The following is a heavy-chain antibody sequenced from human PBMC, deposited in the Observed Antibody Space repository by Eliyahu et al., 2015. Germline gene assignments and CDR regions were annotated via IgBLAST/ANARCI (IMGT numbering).Heavy chain of an antibody. CDR3: ARDHPVETTVSYYFDY. Sequence: QVQLVESGGGXVQPGRXLRLSCAASGXTXXXYAXXWVRQAPGKGLEWVAVISYDGSNXYYADSVKGRFTISRDNSKNTLYLQMNSLRAEDTAVYYCARDHPVETTVSYYFDYWGQGTLVTVSS. V-gene: IGHV3-30-3*01. CDR2: ISYDGSNX. J-gene: IGHJ4*02. CDR1: GXTXXXYA. D-gene: IGHD4-17*01.